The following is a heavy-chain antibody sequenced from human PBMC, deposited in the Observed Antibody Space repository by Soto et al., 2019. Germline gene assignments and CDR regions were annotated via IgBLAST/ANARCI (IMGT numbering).Heavy chain of an antibody. D-gene: IGHD1-26*01. CDR2: INNDGIDT. V-gene: IGHV3-74*03. J-gene: IGHJ5*02. Sequence: EVQLLESGGGVVQPGGSLRLSCAASGFTFIGYWMHWVRPGPGKGLVWVARINNDGIDTTYADSVKGRCTISRDNTKNMVYLEVNSLRADDTAVYYCARDGSVVRERWFDPWGQGTLVTVSS. CDR1: GFTFIGYW. CDR3: ARDGSVVRERWFDP.